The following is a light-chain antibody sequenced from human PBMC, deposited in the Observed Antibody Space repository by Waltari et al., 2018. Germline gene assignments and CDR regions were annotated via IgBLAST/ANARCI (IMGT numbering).Light chain of an antibody. CDR2: GAS. CDR1: QDITDS. Sequence: DVQMTQSPSPLSSSVGDTVTITCRASQDITDSLAWYQQKPGKAPKLLIYGASNLYSGVPSRFSGSGTGTDFTLTISSLQPEDFAVYYCQQRDSYPLTFGGGTKVEIK. CDR3: QQRDSYPLT. J-gene: IGKJ4*01. V-gene: IGKV1-9*01.